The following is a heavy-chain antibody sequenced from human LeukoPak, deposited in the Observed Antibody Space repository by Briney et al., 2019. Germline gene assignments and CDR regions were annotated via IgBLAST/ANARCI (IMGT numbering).Heavy chain of an antibody. CDR1: GYTFTSYA. CDR3: AVTPEGASFDY. CDR2: IIPIFGTA. D-gene: IGHD1-14*01. Sequence: GASVKVSCKASGYTFTSYAISWVRQAPGQGLEWMGGIIPIFGTANYAQKFQGRVTITTDESTSTAYMELSSLRSEDTAVYYCAVTPEGASFDYWGQGTLVTVSS. J-gene: IGHJ4*02. V-gene: IGHV1-69*05.